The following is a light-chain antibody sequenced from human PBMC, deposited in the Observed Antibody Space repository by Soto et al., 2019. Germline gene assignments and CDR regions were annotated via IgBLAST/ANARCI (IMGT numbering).Light chain of an antibody. V-gene: IGKV3-15*01. J-gene: IGKJ4*01. CDR1: QSVSSN. CDR2: GAS. CDR3: QQYTIRPLT. Sequence: EIVMTQSPGTLSVSPGGRATLSCRASQSVSSNLAWYQQKPGQAPRLLIYGASTRATGIPARFSGSGSGTDFTLTISSLQSADFAVYYCQQYTIRPLTFGGGTKVDIK.